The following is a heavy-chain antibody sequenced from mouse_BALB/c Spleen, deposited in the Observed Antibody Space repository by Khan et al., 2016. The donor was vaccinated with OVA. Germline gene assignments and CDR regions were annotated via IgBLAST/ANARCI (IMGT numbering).Heavy chain of an antibody. CDR2: ISYSGVT. CDR1: GYSITSGYA. Sequence: VQLKESGPGLVKPSQSLSLTCTVTGYSITSGYAWNWIRQFPGNKLEWMGYISYSGVTSYTPSLKSRISITRDTSKNQFFLQLNTVTTEDTATYYSARENYDGYYFDYWGQGTTLTVSS. V-gene: IGHV3-2*02. J-gene: IGHJ2*01. D-gene: IGHD2-4*01. CDR3: ARENYDGYYFDY.